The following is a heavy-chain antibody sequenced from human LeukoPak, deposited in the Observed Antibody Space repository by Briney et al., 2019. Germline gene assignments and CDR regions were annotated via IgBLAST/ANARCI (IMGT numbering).Heavy chain of an antibody. CDR3: AREIGGSLHQLVIDY. D-gene: IGHD6-13*01. CDR2: INPNSGGT. Sequence: GASVKVSCKASGYTFTGYYMHWVRQAPGQGLEWMGRINPNSGGTNYAQKFQGRVTMTRDTSISTACMELSRVRSDDPAVYYCAREIGGSLHQLVIDYWGQGTLVTVSS. V-gene: IGHV1-2*06. CDR1: GYTFTGYY. J-gene: IGHJ4*02.